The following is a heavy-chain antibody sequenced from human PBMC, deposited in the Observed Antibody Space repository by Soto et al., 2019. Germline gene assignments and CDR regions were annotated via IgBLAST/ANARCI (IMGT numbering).Heavy chain of an antibody. Sequence: ASVKVSCKASGYTFTSYYINWVLQATGQGLEWMGWMNPNSGNTGYAQKFQGRVTMTRNTSIRTAYMEVSSLRSEDTAVYYCARGPRESSDAFDIWGQGTMVTVSS. J-gene: IGHJ3*02. V-gene: IGHV1-8*01. D-gene: IGHD1-26*01. CDR3: ARGPRESSDAFDI. CDR2: MNPNSGNT. CDR1: GYTFTSYY.